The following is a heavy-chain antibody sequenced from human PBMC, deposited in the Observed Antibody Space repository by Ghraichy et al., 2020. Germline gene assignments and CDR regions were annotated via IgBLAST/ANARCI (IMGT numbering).Heavy chain of an antibody. Sequence: ASVKVSCKASGYTFTDYYMHWVRQAPGQGLEWMGWINPNSGGTNYAQKFQGWVTMTRDTSISTAYMQLSRLRSDVTAVYYCARGADTYCGGDCYPYYFDYWGQGTLLTVSS. CDR1: GYTFTDYY. CDR3: ARGADTYCGGDCYPYYFDY. CDR2: INPNSGGT. D-gene: IGHD2-21*02. V-gene: IGHV1-2*04. J-gene: IGHJ4*02.